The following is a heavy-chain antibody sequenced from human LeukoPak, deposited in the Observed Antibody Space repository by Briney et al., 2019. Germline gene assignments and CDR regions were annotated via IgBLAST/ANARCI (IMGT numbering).Heavy chain of an antibody. CDR3: ARDGDDFWSGYYENYFDY. J-gene: IGHJ4*02. V-gene: IGHV1-58*02. CDR2: IVVGSGNT. Sequence: GASVKVSCKASGFTFTSSAMQWVRQARGQRLEWIGWIVVGSGNTNYAQKFQERVTITRDMSTSTAYMELSSLRSEDTAVYYCARDGDDFWSGYYENYFDYWGQGTLVTVSS. D-gene: IGHD3-3*01. CDR1: GFTFTSSA.